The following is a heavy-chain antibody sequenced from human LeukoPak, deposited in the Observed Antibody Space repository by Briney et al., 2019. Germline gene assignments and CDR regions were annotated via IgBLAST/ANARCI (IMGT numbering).Heavy chain of an antibody. CDR3: ARVRWTDAFDI. CDR1: GFTFSSYA. D-gene: IGHD1-1*01. V-gene: IGHV3-30-3*01. J-gene: IGHJ3*02. Sequence: GRSLRLSCAASGFTFSSYAMHWVRQAPGKGLEWVAVISYDGSNKYYADSVKGRFTISRDNSKNTLYLQMNSLRAEDTAVYYCARVRWTDAFDIWGQGTMVTVSS. CDR2: ISYDGSNK.